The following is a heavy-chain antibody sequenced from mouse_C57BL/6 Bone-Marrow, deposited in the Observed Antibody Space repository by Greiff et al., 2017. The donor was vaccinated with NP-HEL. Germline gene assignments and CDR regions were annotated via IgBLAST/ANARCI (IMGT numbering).Heavy chain of an antibody. CDR1: GYAFTNYL. CDR3: ARGRFAY. Sequence: QVQLQQSGAELVRPGTSVKVSCKASGYAFTNYLIEWVKQRPGQGLEWIGVINPGRGGTNYNEKFKGKATLTADKSSSTAYMQLSSLTSEDSAVYFCARGRFAYWGQGTLVTVSA. CDR2: INPGRGGT. V-gene: IGHV1-54*01. J-gene: IGHJ3*01.